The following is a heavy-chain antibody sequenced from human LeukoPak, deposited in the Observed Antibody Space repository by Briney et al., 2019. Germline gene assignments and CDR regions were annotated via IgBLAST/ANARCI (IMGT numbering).Heavy chain of an antibody. CDR3: ARCPWLVGGLGYYYYMDV. D-gene: IGHD6-19*01. CDR1: GHTFTSYG. J-gene: IGHJ6*03. CDR2: ISTYNGDT. Sequence: ASVKVSCKASGHTFTSYGISWVRQAPGQGLEWMGWISTYNGDTNYAQKVQGRVTMTTDTSTSTAYMELRSLRSDDTAVYYCARCPWLVGGLGYYYYMDVWGKGTTVTVSS. V-gene: IGHV1-18*01.